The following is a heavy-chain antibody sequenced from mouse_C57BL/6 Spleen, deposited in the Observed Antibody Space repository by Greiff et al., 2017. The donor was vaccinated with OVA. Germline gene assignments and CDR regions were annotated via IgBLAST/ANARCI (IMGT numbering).Heavy chain of an antibody. CDR3: VRHGDYPDY. D-gene: IGHD2-4*01. V-gene: IGHV10-1*01. CDR2: IRSKSNNYAT. J-gene: IGHJ4*01. CDR1: GFSFNTYA. Sequence: EVKVVESGGGLVQPQGSLKLSCAASGFSFNTYAMNWVRQAPGKGLEWVARIRSKSNNYATYYADSVKDRFTISRDDSESMLYLQMNNLKTEDTAMYYCVRHGDYPDYWGQGTSVTVSS.